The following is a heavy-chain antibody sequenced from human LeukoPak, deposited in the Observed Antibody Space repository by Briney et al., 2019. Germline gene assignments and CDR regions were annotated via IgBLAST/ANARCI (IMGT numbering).Heavy chain of an antibody. J-gene: IGHJ4*02. CDR3: ARDLDGGWYSRGDY. CDR1: GFTFDDYA. D-gene: IGHD6-19*01. V-gene: IGHV3-48*02. CDR2: ISSSSSTI. Sequence: GRSLRLSCAASGFTFDDYAMNWVRQAPGKGLEWVSYISSSSSTIYYADSVKGRFTISRDNAKNSLYLQMNSLRDEDTAVYYCARDLDGGWYSRGDYWGQGTLVTISS.